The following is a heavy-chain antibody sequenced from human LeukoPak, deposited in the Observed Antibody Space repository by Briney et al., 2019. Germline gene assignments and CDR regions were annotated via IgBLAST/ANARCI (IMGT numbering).Heavy chain of an antibody. CDR1: GYTFTSYG. CDR3: ARERARDSSGYYYWSYYYYGMDV. J-gene: IGHJ6*02. V-gene: IGHV1-18*01. CDR2: ISAYNGNT. Sequence: ASVKVSCKASGYTFTSYGISWVRQAPGQGLEWMGWISAYNGNTNYAQKLQGRVTMTTDTSTSTAYMGLRSLRSDDTAVYYCARERARDSSGYYYWSYYYYGMDVWGQGTTVTVSS. D-gene: IGHD3-22*01.